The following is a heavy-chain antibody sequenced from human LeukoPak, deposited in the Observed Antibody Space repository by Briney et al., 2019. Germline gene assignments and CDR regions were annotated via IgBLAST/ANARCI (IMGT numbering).Heavy chain of an antibody. V-gene: IGHV4-34*01. CDR2: INHSGST. CDR1: GGSFSGYY. D-gene: IGHD4-23*01. Sequence: SETLSLTCAVYGGSFSGYYWSWIRQPPGKGLEWIGEINHSGSTNYNPSLKSRVTISVDRSKNQFSLKLSSVTAADTAVYYCARAQRPYGGNFDYWGQGTLVTVSS. CDR3: ARAQRPYGGNFDY. J-gene: IGHJ4*02.